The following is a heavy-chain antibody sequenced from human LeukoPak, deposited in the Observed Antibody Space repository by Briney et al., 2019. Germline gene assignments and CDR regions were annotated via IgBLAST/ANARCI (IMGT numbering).Heavy chain of an antibody. Sequence: GGSLRLSCAASGFTFSSYGMHWVRQAPGKGLEWVAFIRYDGSNKYYADSVKGRFTISRDNSKNTLYLQMNSLRAEDTAVYYCARVPVSSGWPYYFDYWGQGTLVTVSS. CDR2: IRYDGSNK. J-gene: IGHJ4*02. CDR1: GFTFSSYG. CDR3: ARVPVSSGWPYYFDY. V-gene: IGHV3-30*02. D-gene: IGHD6-19*01.